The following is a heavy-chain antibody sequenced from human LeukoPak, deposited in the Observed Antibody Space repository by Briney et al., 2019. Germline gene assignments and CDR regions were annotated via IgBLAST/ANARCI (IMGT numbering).Heavy chain of an antibody. Sequence: SETLSLTCTVSGGSINYYYWSWIRQPPGKGLEWIGYIYHSGTTNYNPSLKSRVTILVDTSKSQFSLKLNSVTAADTAVYYCARVVSYGVYFPFGYWGQGFLVTVSS. J-gene: IGHJ4*02. CDR1: GGSINYYY. D-gene: IGHD4-17*01. V-gene: IGHV4-59*08. CDR3: ARVVSYGVYFPFGY. CDR2: IYHSGTT.